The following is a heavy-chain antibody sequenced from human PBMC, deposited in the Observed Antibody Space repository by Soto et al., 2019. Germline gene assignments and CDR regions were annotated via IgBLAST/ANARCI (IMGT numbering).Heavy chain of an antibody. V-gene: IGHV4-34*01. D-gene: IGHD5-18*01. CDR3: AREKSIQPSYYYYYGMDV. J-gene: IGHJ6*02. Sequence: PSETLSLTCAVYGGSFSGYHWSWVRQPPGKGLEWIGEINHSGSTNYNPSLKSRVTISADTSKKQFSLKLSSVTVADTAVYYCAREKSIQPSYYYYYGMDVWGQGTTVTVSS. CDR1: GGSFSGYH. CDR2: INHSGST.